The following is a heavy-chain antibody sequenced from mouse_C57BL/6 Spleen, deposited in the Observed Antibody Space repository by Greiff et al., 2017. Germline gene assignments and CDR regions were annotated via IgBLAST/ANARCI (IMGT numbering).Heavy chain of an antibody. CDR1: GYAFSSSW. J-gene: IGHJ4*01. V-gene: IGHV1-82*01. CDR2: IYPGDGDT. CDR3: ARGDYSNYDAMDY. D-gene: IGHD2-5*01. Sequence: QFQLQQSGPELVKPGASVKISCKASGYAFSSSWMNWVKQRPGKGLEWIGRIYPGDGDTNYNGKFKGKATLTADKSSSTAYMQLSSLTSEDSAVYFCARGDYSNYDAMDYWDQGTSATVSS.